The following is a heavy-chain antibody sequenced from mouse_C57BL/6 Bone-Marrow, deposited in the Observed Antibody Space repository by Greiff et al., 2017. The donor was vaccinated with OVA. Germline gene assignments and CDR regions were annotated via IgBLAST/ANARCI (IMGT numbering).Heavy chain of an antibody. D-gene: IGHD2-5*01. Sequence: QVQLQQSGAELVRPGASVTLSCKASGYTFTDYEMPWVKQTPVHGLEWIGAIDPESGGTAYNQKFKGKAILTADKSSSTAYMEIRSLKSEDSAVYYCRRGYSNCYAMDYWGQGTSVTVSS. J-gene: IGHJ4*01. CDR1: GYTFTDYE. CDR3: RRGYSNCYAMDY. V-gene: IGHV1-15*01. CDR2: IDPESGGT.